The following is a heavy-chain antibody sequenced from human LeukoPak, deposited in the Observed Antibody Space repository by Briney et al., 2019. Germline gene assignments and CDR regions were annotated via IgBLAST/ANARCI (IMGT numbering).Heavy chain of an antibody. J-gene: IGHJ3*02. V-gene: IGHV4-30-2*01. CDR3: ARGVEYSSSSGSAFDI. Sequence: SETLSLTCTVSGGSISSGGYYWSWIRQPPGKGLEWIGYIYHSGSTYYNPSLKSRVTISVDRSKNQFSLKLSSVTAADTAVYYCARGVEYSSSSGSAFDIWGQGTMVTVSS. CDR2: IYHSGST. CDR1: GGSISSGGYY. D-gene: IGHD6-6*01.